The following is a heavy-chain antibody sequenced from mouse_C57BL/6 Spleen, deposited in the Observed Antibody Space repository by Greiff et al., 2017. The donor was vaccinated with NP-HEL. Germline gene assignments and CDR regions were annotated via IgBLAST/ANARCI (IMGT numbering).Heavy chain of an antibody. V-gene: IGHV1-55*01. J-gene: IGHJ4*01. CDR1: GYTFTSYW. Sequence: QVHVKQPGAELVKPGASVKMSCKASGYTFTSYWITWVKQRPGQGLEWIGDIYPGSGSTNYNEKFKSKATLTVDTSSSTAYMQLSSLTSEDSAVYYCAYGYDEGGYAMDYWGQGTSVTVSS. CDR2: IYPGSGST. D-gene: IGHD2-2*01. CDR3: AYGYDEGGYAMDY.